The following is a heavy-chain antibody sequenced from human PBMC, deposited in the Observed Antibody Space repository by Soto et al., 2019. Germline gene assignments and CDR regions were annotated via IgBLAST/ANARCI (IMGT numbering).Heavy chain of an antibody. D-gene: IGHD6-13*01. J-gene: IGHJ6*03. V-gene: IGHV3-11*01. Sequence: QVQLVESGGGLVKPGGALRLSCAASGFTFSDYYMSGIRQAPGKGLEWVSYISSSGSTIYYADSVKGRFTISRDNAKNSLYLQMNSLRAEDTAVYYCARAVAAAGYYYYYYYYMDVWGKGTTVTVSS. CDR3: ARAVAAAGYYYYYYYYMDV. CDR1: GFTFSDYY. CDR2: ISSSGSTI.